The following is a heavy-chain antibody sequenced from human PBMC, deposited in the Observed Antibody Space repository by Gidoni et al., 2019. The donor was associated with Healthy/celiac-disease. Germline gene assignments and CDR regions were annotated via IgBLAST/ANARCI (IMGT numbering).Heavy chain of an antibody. CDR3: ARERTRASGSCGIDY. D-gene: IGHD1-26*01. CDR2: ISYDGSNK. CDR1: GFTFSSYA. J-gene: IGHJ4*02. V-gene: IGHV3-30-3*01. Sequence: QVQLVESGGGVVQPGRSLRLSGAASGFTFSSYAMHWVRQAPGKGLEWVAVISYDGSNKYYADSVKGRFTIARDNSKNTLYLQMNSLRAEDTAVYYCARERTRASGSCGIDYWGQGTLVTVSS.